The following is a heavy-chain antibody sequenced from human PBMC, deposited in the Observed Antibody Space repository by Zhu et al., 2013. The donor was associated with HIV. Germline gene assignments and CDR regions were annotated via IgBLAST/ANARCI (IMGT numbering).Heavy chain of an antibody. V-gene: IGHV1-69*01. D-gene: IGHD3-22*01. CDR2: IIPIFGSA. CDR1: GGTFSNYT. Sequence: QVQLVQSGAEVKKPGSSVKVSCKASGGTFSNYTITWVRQAPGQGPEWMGGIIPIFGSANYAQRFQGRVTITADESTRTAYMELSTLRSEDTAVYYCIRRAFYYDYWGQGTLVTVSS. CDR3: IRRAFYYDY. J-gene: IGHJ4*02.